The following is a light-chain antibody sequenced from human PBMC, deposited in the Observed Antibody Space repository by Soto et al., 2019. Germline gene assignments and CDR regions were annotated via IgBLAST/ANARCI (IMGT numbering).Light chain of an antibody. CDR2: AAS. J-gene: IGKJ5*01. Sequence: DIQLTQSPSFLSASVGVRVTITCRASQAIDTYLAWYQQKPGKAPKLLIYAASLLQSGVPSRFSGSGSGTEFTLTINSLQPEDFASYYCQQLNSFPFIFGQGTRLEIK. CDR1: QAIDTY. CDR3: QQLNSFPFI. V-gene: IGKV1-9*01.